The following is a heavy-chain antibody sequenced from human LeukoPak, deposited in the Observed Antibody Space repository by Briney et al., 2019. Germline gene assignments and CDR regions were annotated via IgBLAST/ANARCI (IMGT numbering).Heavy chain of an antibody. J-gene: IGHJ4*02. D-gene: IGHD3-22*01. CDR2: IIPILGIA. Sequence: PGGSLRLSCAASGFTFSSYAISWVRQAPGQGLEWMGRIIPILGIANYAQKFQGRVTITADKSTSTAYMELSSLRSEDTAVYYCARGVGDSSGYSSDYWGQGTLVTVSS. CDR3: ARGVGDSSGYSSDY. CDR1: GFTFSSYA. V-gene: IGHV1-69*04.